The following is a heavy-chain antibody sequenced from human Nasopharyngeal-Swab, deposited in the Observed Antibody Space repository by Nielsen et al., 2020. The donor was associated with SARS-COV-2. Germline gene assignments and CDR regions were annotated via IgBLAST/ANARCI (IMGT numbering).Heavy chain of an antibody. CDR2: IYPGDSDT. CDR1: GYSFTSQL. V-gene: IGHV5-51*01. J-gene: IGHJ4*02. CDR3: ARGGSGSYIDY. D-gene: IGHD3-10*01. Sequence: KVSCKGSGYSFTSQLIAWVRPMPGKGLEWMGIIYPGDSDTRISPSFQGQVTISADKSISTAYLQWSSLKASDTAMYYCARGGSGSYIDYWGQGTLVTVSS.